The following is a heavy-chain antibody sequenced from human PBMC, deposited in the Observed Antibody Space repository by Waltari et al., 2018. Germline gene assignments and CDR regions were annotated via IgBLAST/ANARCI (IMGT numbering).Heavy chain of an antibody. Sequence: EVQLVESGGGLVQPGGSLRLSCAASGFTFSSHWMSWFRKAPGKGLEWVANIKQDGSEKYYVDSVKGRFTISRDNAKNSLYLQMNSLRAEDTAVYYCARLGGSGSSFRNYYYYMDVWGKGTTVTVSS. CDR3: ARLGGSGSSFRNYYYYMDV. D-gene: IGHD3-10*01. CDR2: IKQDGSEK. J-gene: IGHJ6*03. CDR1: GFTFSSHW. V-gene: IGHV3-7*01.